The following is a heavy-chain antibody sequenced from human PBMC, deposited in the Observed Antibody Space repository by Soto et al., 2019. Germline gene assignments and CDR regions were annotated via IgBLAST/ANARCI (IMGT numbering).Heavy chain of an antibody. V-gene: IGHV3-23*01. CDR1: GFTFSSYA. Sequence: EVQLSESGGGLVQPGGSLRLSCAASGFTFSSYAMSWVRQAPGKGLEWVSSISGSSGVTYHADSVKGRFTISRDNSKNTLYLQMNSLRVEDTAVYYSAKDSRKAGSGSYCDYWGQGTLVTVSS. J-gene: IGHJ4*02. CDR3: AKDSRKAGSGSYCDY. D-gene: IGHD3-10*01. CDR2: ISGSSGVT.